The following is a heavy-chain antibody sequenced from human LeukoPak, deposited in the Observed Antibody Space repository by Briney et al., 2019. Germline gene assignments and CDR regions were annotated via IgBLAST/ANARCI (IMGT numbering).Heavy chain of an antibody. CDR1: GGSFSGYY. V-gene: IGHV4-34*01. Sequence: SETLSLTCAVYGGSFSGYYWSWIRQPPGKGLEWIGEINHSGSTNYNPSLKSRVTISVDTSKNQFSLKLSSVTAADTAVYYCARGLWLRYVDVWGKGTTVTVSS. CDR3: ARGLWLRYVDV. CDR2: INHSGST. D-gene: IGHD6-19*01. J-gene: IGHJ6*03.